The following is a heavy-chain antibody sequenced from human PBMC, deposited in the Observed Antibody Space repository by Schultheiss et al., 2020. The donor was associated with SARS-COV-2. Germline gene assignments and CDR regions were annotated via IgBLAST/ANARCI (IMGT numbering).Heavy chain of an antibody. Sequence: SETLSLTCTVSGGSMTTYYWSWIRQSPGKGLEWIAYIHSNGRTNYSPSLKSRITISVDPPKNQFSLRLISVTAADTALYYCARSDRRGAAAGRFDYWGQGTLVTVSS. CDR2: IHSNGRT. CDR3: ARSDRRGAAAGRFDY. D-gene: IGHD6-13*01. J-gene: IGHJ4*02. CDR1: GGSMTTYY. V-gene: IGHV4-59*01.